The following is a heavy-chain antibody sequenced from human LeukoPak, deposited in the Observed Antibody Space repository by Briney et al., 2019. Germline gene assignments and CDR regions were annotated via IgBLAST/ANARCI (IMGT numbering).Heavy chain of an antibody. CDR1: GFTFSNYA. CDR2: TSHNEYNK. Sequence: GGSLRLSCAASGFTFSNYAMHWVRQAPDKGLEWVAATSHNEYNKYYADSVNGRFTISRDNSKNTLYLEVNSLRADDTAVYYCARGPGLAMGKGYFDYCGQGTLVTVSS. J-gene: IGHJ4*02. V-gene: IGHV3-30-3*01. D-gene: IGHD6-19*01. CDR3: ARGPGLAMGKGYFDY.